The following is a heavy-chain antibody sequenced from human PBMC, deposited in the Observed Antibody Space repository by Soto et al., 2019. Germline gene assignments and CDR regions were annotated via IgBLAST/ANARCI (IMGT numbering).Heavy chain of an antibody. CDR1: GGSISSGGYY. D-gene: IGHD4-17*01. V-gene: IGHV4-31*03. J-gene: IGHJ5*02. Sequence: PSETLSVTCTVSGGSISSGGYYWSWIRQHPGKGLEWIGYIYYSGSTYYNPSLKSRVTISVDTSKNQFSLKLSSVTAADTAVYYCARGITDYGDYGRPSSGWFDPWGQGTLVTVSS. CDR3: ARGITDYGDYGRPSSGWFDP. CDR2: IYYSGST.